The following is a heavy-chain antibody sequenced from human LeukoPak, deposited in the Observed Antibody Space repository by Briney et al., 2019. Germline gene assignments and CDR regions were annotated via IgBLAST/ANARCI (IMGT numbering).Heavy chain of an antibody. CDR3: ARVRGSSLYFDY. Sequence: GASVKVSCKASGYTFTRYGITWVRQAPGQGLETMGWISPNNGNTNYAQKFQGRVTMTTDTSTSTAYMELRSLRSDDTAVYYCARVRGSSLYFDYWGQGTLVTVSS. CDR2: ISPNNGNT. CDR1: GYTFTRYG. D-gene: IGHD1-26*01. J-gene: IGHJ4*02. V-gene: IGHV1-18*01.